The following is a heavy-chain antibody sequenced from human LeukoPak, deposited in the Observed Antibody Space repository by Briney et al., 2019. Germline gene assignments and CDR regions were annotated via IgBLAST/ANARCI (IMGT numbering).Heavy chain of an antibody. CDR1: GYTFTRYA. D-gene: IGHD2-21*02. V-gene: IGHV1-18*01. CDR2: ISAYNGNT. CDR3: ARDSWAYCGADCYNYYGLDV. J-gene: IGHJ6*02. Sequence: GASVKVSCKASGYTFTRYAISWVRQPPGQGLEWMGWISAYNGNTNYVQKLQGTVTMTTDTSTSTAYMELRSLRSDDTAVYYCARDSWAYCGADCYNYYGLDVWGQGTTVTVSS.